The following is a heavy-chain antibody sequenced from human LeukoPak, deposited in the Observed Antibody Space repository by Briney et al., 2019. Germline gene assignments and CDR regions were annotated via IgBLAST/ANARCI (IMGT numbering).Heavy chain of an antibody. V-gene: IGHV7-4-1*02. Sequence: ASVKVSCKASGYTFTGYYMHWVRQAPGQGLEWMGWINTKTGNPTYAQGFIGRFAFSLDTSVSTAYLQISSLKAEDTAVYYCARSYCSGDNCPGYFDYWGQGTLVTVSS. CDR1: GYTFTGYY. D-gene: IGHD2-15*01. J-gene: IGHJ4*02. CDR3: ARSYCSGDNCPGYFDY. CDR2: INTKTGNP.